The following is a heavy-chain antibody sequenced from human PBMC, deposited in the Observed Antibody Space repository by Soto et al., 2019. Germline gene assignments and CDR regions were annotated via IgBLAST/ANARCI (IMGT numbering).Heavy chain of an antibody. CDR2: VSGRGEMT. Sequence: EVQLLESGGDLVQPGGSLRLACAASGFTFRGDAMSWVRQAPGKGLEWVSSVSGRGEMTYYPESVKGRFTISRDNSKNTLYLQMERLRAEDTALYYCARSEMTYNWNDWGQGTLVTVSS. D-gene: IGHD1-1*01. CDR3: ARSEMTYNWND. CDR1: GFTFRGDA. V-gene: IGHV3-23*01. J-gene: IGHJ4*02.